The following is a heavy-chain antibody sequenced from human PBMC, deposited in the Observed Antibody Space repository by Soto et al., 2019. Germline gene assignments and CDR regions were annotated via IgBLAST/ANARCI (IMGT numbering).Heavy chain of an antibody. J-gene: IGHJ5*02. CDR1: GYSFTSYW. CDR3: ASLPYSSSWYEWFDP. CDR2: IDPSDSCT. V-gene: IGHV5-10-1*01. D-gene: IGHD6-13*01. Sequence: GESLKISCKGSGYSFTSYWISWVRQMPGKGLEWMGRIDPSDSCTNYSPSFQGHVTISADKSISTAYLQWSSLKASDTAMYYCASLPYSSSWYEWFDPWGQGTLVTVSS.